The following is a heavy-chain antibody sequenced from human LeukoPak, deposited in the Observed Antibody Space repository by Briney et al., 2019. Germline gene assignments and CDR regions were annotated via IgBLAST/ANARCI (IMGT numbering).Heavy chain of an antibody. CDR1: GGSISSYY. CDR2: VYYTGTT. D-gene: IGHD5-24*01. V-gene: IGHV4-59*12. J-gene: IGHJ4*02. CDR3: ARVRLEMATNPHFDY. Sequence: SETLSLTCTVSGGSISSYYWGWIRQAPGKGLEWLWNVYYTGTTYYNPSLKSRVTISVDTSKNQFSLKLSSVTAADTAVYYCARVRLEMATNPHFDYWGQGTLVTVSS.